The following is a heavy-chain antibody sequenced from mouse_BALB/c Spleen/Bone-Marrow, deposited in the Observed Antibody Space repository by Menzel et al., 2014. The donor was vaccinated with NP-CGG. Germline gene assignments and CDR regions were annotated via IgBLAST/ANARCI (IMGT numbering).Heavy chain of an antibody. CDR1: GFSLSSYG. J-gene: IGHJ1*01. D-gene: IGHD1-1*02. CDR2: IWRGGST. V-gene: IGHV2-5*01. CDR3: AKNGNWYFDV. Sequence: VHLVESGPGLVQPSQSLSITCTVSGFSLSSYGVHWVRQSPGKGLEWLGVIWRGGSTNYNAAFMSRLSITKDNSKSQVFFKMNSLQADDTAIYYCAKNGNWYFDVWGAGTTVTVSS.